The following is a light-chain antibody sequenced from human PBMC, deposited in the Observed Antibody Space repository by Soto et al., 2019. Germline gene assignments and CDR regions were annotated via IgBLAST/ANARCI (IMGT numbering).Light chain of an antibody. CDR1: QGISSY. V-gene: IGKV1-9*01. J-gene: IGKJ3*01. CDR3: QQLNSYPL. CDR2: AAS. Sequence: DIQLTQSPSFLSASVGDRVTITCRASQGISSYLAWYQQKPGKAPKLLIYAASTLQRGVPSRFSGSGSGTVFPVTISRLPPEDFATYYWQQLNSYPLFGPGTKVDI.